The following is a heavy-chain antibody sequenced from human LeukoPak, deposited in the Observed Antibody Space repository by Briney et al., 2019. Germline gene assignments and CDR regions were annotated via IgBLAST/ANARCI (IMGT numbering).Heavy chain of an antibody. CDR2: MNPNSGNT. CDR1: GCTFTSYD. J-gene: IGHJ4*02. D-gene: IGHD6-6*01. CDR3: ARGRAWSSSFDY. Sequence: ASVKVSCKACGCTFTSYDINWVRQATGQGLEWMGWMNPNSGNTGYAQKFQGRVTMTRNTSISTAYMELSSLRSEDTAVYYCARGRAWSSSFDYWGQGTLVTVSS. V-gene: IGHV1-8*01.